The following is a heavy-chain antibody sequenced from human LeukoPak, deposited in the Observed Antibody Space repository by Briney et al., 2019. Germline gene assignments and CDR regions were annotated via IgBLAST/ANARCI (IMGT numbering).Heavy chain of an antibody. Sequence: ASVKVSCKASGYTFTSYDINWVRQATGQGLEWMGWMNPNSGNTGYAQKFQGRVTITRNTSISTAYMELSSLRSEDTAVYYCASSPGTYIFGFLDYWGQGTLVTVSS. CDR1: GYTFTSYD. CDR2: MNPNSGNT. CDR3: ASSPGTYIFGFLDY. V-gene: IGHV1-8*03. D-gene: IGHD3-10*02. J-gene: IGHJ4*02.